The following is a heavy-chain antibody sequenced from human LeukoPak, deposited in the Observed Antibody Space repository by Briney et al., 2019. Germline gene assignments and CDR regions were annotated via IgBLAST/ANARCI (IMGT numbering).Heavy chain of an antibody. CDR1: GFTFSRNA. V-gene: IGHV3-30*04. CDR2: ISYDGNNK. CDR3: ARGGIPTGPYYYFYYMDV. D-gene: IGHD3-10*01. J-gene: IGHJ6*03. Sequence: GGSLRLSCAASGFTFSRNAMRWVRQAPGKGLEWVALISYDGNNKFYADSVKGRFTISRDNSRNTLYLQMNSLRGEDAAVYSCARGGIPTGPYYYFYYMDVWGKGTAVTVSS.